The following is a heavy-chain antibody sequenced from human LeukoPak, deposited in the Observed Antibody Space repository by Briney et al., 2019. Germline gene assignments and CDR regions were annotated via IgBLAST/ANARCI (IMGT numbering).Heavy chain of an antibody. Sequence: GESLKISCKGSGYIFTNYWIGRVRQMPGKGLEWMGIIHPGDSDTRYSPSFQGQVTLSADKSINTAYLQWSSLTASDTAMYYCARHGGYGDYLTEYFQHWGQGTLVTVSS. CDR2: IHPGDSDT. CDR1: GYIFTNYW. V-gene: IGHV5-51*01. D-gene: IGHD4-17*01. CDR3: ARHGGYGDYLTEYFQH. J-gene: IGHJ1*01.